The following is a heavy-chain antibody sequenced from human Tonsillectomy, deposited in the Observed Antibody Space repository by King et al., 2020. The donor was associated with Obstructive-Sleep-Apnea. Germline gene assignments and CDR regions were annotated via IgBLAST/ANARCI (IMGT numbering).Heavy chain of an antibody. V-gene: IGHV4-39*07. CDR1: VGSISSSSYY. CDR3: ARGRRGGDYYFDY. J-gene: IGHJ4*02. Sequence: QLQESGPGLVKPSETLSLTCTVSVGSISSSSYYWGWIRQPPGKGLEWIGSIYYSGSTHYNPSLKSRVTISVDTSKNQFSLKLTSVTAADTAVYYCARGRRGGDYYFDYWGQGTLVTVSS. CDR2: IYYSGST. D-gene: IGHD2-21*01.